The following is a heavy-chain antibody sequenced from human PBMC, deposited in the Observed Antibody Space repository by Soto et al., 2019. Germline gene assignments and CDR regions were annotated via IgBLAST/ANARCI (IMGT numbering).Heavy chain of an antibody. CDR1: GFTFSDYY. CDR2: ISSSSSYT. CDR3: ARAFAAGYSYGSADAFDI. V-gene: IGHV3-11*05. Sequence: QVQLVESGGGLVKPGGSLRLSCAASGFTFSDYYMSWIRQAPGKGLEWVSYISSSSSYTNYADSVKGRFTISRDNAKNSLYLQMNSLRAEDTAVYYCARAFAAGYSYGSADAFDIWGQGTMVTVSS. D-gene: IGHD5-18*01. J-gene: IGHJ3*02.